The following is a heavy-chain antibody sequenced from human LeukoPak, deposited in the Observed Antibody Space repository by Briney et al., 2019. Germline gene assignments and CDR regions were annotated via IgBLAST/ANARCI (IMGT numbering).Heavy chain of an antibody. J-gene: IGHJ4*02. CDR2: IYYSGST. V-gene: IGHV4-39*02. D-gene: IGHD1-26*01. CDR1: GGSISSSGYY. Sequence: PSETLSLTCTVSGGSISSSGYYWGWIRQPPGKGLEWIGTIYYSGSTYYNPSLKSRVTFSVDTSKNQFSLKLSSVTAADTAVYYCAREHSGSYRKEIDYWGQGTLVTVSS. CDR3: AREHSGSYRKEIDY.